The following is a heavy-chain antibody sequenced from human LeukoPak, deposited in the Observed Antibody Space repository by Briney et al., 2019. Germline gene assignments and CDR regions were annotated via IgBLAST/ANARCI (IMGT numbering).Heavy chain of an antibody. Sequence: SSETLSLTCTVSGGSISSSGYYWGWIRQPPGKGLEWIESIYHSGSTYYKPSLKSRLTISVETAKNQFSLKLSSVTAADTAVYYCARTSTAWFDPWGQGTLVTVSS. V-gene: IGHV4-39*07. D-gene: IGHD2-2*01. CDR3: ARTSTAWFDP. J-gene: IGHJ5*02. CDR1: GGSISSSGYY. CDR2: IYHSGST.